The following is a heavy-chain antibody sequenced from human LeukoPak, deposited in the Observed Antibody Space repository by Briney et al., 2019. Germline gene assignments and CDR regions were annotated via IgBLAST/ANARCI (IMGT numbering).Heavy chain of an antibody. Sequence: ASVKVSCKASGYTFTGYYMHWVRQAPGQGLEWMGWIDPNNGDSKYAQRFQGRVTMTRDTSINTAYMDLNRLTSDDTAIYYCARAVAFVATDYWGQGTLVTVSS. J-gene: IGHJ4*02. CDR2: IDPNNGDS. V-gene: IGHV1-2*02. CDR3: ARAVAFVATDY. D-gene: IGHD2-15*01. CDR1: GYTFTGYY.